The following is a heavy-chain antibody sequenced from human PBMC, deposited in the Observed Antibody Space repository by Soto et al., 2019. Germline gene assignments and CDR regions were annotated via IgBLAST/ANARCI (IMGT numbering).Heavy chain of an antibody. Sequence: GGSLRLSCAASGFTFISYEMNWVRQAPGKGLEWVSYISSSGSTIYYADSVKGRFTISRDNAKNSLYLQMNSLRAEDTAVYYCAREVAGTIDYWGQGTLVTVSS. D-gene: IGHD6-19*01. V-gene: IGHV3-48*03. J-gene: IGHJ4*02. CDR3: AREVAGTIDY. CDR1: GFTFISYE. CDR2: ISSSGSTI.